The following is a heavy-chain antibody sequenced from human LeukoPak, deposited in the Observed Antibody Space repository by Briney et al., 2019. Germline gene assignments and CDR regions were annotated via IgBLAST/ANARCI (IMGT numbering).Heavy chain of an antibody. CDR3: ARDWHGSGGRCENCFDP. CDR2: VSGDVGRT. J-gene: IGHJ5*02. V-gene: IGHV1-18*01. Sequence: GASVKVSCKASGYTFTTYGISWVRQAPGQGPEWMGWVSGDVGRTYYGQKFQDRVTMTKDTSTTTVYMELRSLRSDDTAVYYCARDWHGSGGRCENCFDPWGQGTLVIVSS. CDR1: GYTFTTYG. D-gene: IGHD2-15*01.